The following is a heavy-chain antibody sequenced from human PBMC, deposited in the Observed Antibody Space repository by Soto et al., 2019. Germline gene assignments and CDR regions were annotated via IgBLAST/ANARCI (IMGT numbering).Heavy chain of an antibody. Sequence: EVQLLESGGGLVQPGGSLRLSCAASGFTFSSYAMSWVRQAPGKGLEWVSAISGSGGSTYYADSVKGRFTISRDNAKNKLYLQLNSMSAGDTAVYYCSKGRGRSSAGRDKWFDLWGRGTLVTVSS. CDR2: ISGSGGST. V-gene: IGHV3-23*01. CDR1: GFTFSSYA. D-gene: IGHD6-6*01. J-gene: IGHJ5*02. CDR3: SKGRGRSSAGRDKWFDL.